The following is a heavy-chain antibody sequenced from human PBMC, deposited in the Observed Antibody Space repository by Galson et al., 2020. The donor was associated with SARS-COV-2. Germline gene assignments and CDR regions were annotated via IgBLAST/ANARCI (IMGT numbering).Heavy chain of an antibody. V-gene: IGHV3-13*01. CDR3: ARGTSDYDCWSGYYPYYYYYMDV. Sequence: GGSLRLSCAASGFTFSSYDMHWVRKATGKGLEWVSAIGTAGDTYYPGSVKGRFTISRENAKNSLYLQMNSLRAGDTAVYYCARGTSDYDCWSGYYPYYYYYMDVWGKGTTVTVSS. D-gene: IGHD3-3*01. CDR2: IGTAGDT. CDR1: GFTFSSYD. J-gene: IGHJ6*03.